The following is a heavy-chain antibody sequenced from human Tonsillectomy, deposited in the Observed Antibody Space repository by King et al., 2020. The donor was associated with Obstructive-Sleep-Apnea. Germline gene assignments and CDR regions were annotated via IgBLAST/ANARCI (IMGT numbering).Heavy chain of an antibody. D-gene: IGHD2-2*01. CDR1: GLTFSKFA. V-gene: IGHV3-23*04. Sequence: VQLVESGGGLVQPGGSLRLSWAASGLTFSKFAMSWVRQAPGMGLEWGSATSYSASGTGSCCADAVKGRFTLSRDNSKNTLYLHRNSLSADDTALYYCAKDMGGGPAANFDYWGQGTLVTVSS. CDR2: TSYSASGTGS. J-gene: IGHJ4*02. CDR3: AKDMGGGPAANFDY.